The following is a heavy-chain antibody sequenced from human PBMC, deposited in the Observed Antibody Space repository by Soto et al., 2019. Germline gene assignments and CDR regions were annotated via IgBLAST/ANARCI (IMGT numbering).Heavy chain of an antibody. CDR1: GGSISGYY. V-gene: IGHV4-59*01. Sequence: SETLSLTCTLSGGSISGYYWSWIRQPPGKGLGWIGYVYYSGSTKYNPSLESRVTISVDMSNNQFSLMLTSVTAADTAVYYCAKYRRTSAEGYKLHFCGQRTLVTVAS. J-gene: IGHJ4*02. CDR2: VYYSGST. D-gene: IGHD2-15*01. CDR3: AKYRRTSAEGYKLHF.